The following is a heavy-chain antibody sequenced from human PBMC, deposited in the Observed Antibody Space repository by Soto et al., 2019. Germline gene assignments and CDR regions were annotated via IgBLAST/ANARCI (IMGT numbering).Heavy chain of an antibody. J-gene: IGHJ4*02. V-gene: IGHV1-3*01. CDR1: GYTFTSYA. D-gene: IGHD2-2*01. Sequence: QVPLVQSGAEVKKPGASVKVSCKASGYTFTSYAMHWVRQAPGQRLEWMGWINAGNGNTKYSQKLQGRVTITRDTSASTAYMELSSLRSEDTAVYDCARDIVVGKGPTDYWGQGTLVTVSS. CDR2: INAGNGNT. CDR3: ARDIVVGKGPTDY.